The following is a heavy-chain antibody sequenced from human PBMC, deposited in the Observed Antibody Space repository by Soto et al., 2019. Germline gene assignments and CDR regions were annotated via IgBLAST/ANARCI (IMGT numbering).Heavy chain of an antibody. J-gene: IGHJ4*02. D-gene: IGHD1-26*01. CDR1: GFTFSNYG. Sequence: PGGSLRLCCAASGFTFSNYGMTWVRQAPGKGLEWVSTINGGGGSKYYADSVKGRFTISRDNSKTTLYLQMDSLRAEDTAVYYCAKDLAGRFAKFDYWGQGTLVTVSS. CDR3: AKDLAGRFAKFDY. V-gene: IGHV3-23*01. CDR2: INGGGGSK.